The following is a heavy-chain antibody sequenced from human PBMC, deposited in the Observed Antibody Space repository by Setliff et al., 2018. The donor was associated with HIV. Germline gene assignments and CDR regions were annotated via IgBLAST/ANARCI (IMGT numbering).Heavy chain of an antibody. J-gene: IGHJ4*02. D-gene: IGHD3-22*01. CDR1: GGSISSNSYY. V-gene: IGHV4-39*07. Sequence: SETLSLTCTVSGGSISSNSYYWGWIRQPPGKGLEWIGSIYHSGRTYYNPSLKSRLTISMDTSKNQFSLKLNSVTAADTAVYYCGGNGYYSIDYWGQGTLVTVS. CDR2: IYHSGRT. CDR3: GGNGYYSIDY.